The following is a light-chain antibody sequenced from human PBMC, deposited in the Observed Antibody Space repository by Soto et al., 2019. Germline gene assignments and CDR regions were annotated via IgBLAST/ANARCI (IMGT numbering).Light chain of an antibody. CDR1: SSNIGSNT. Sequence: QSVLTQPPSASGTPGQTVTFSCSGSSSNIGSNTVNWYQQLPGTAPKLLIYANDQRPSGVPDRFSGSKSGTSASLAISGLQSEDEADYYCAVWDDSLNAVVFGGGTKLTVL. J-gene: IGLJ2*01. CDR2: AND. V-gene: IGLV1-44*01. CDR3: AVWDDSLNAVV.